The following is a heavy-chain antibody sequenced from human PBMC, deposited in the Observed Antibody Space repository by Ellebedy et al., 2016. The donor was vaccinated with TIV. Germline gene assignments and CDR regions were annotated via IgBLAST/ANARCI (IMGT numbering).Heavy chain of an antibody. CDR1: GFSVTNNY. CDR3: ARSPVSTIVNIYWAYFDS. Sequence: GESLKISCAASGFSVTNNYMSWVRQAPGQGLEWVSLIYAGGTTNYADSVKGRFTISRDTSNNTVHLEMNSLRAEDTAIYYCARSPVSTIVNIYWAYFDSWGQGTRVTVAS. D-gene: IGHD4/OR15-4a*01. CDR2: IYAGGTT. V-gene: IGHV3-53*01. J-gene: IGHJ4*02.